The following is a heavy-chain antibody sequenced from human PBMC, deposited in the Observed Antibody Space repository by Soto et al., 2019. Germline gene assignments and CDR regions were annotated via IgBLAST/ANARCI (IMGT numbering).Heavy chain of an antibody. J-gene: IGHJ4*02. Sequence: QVQLVQSGAEVKKPGASVKVSCTTSGYTFTLFGITWVRQAPGQGLEWMGWISPYNGDTKYAEKLEGRVTLTPDASTDTAYMELTSLTPDDTAEYYCARGGQYRYFDYWGQGTLVTASS. CDR3: ARGGQYRYFDY. V-gene: IGHV1-18*01. CDR1: GYTFTLFG. D-gene: IGHD2-2*02. CDR2: ISPYNGDT.